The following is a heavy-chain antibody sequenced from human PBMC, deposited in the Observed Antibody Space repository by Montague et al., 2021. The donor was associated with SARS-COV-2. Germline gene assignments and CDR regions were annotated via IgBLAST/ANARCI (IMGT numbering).Heavy chain of an antibody. CDR2: IFHTGTS. Sequence: SETLSLTCNVSGDSIINIKTSYWDWIRLPPGKGLEWIGYIFHTGTSIYQASLKSRVTMSVDTSKTQFSLKLTSVPAADTAVYFCAQVNRRLGGVSFDSWGQGALVTVSS. CDR1: GDSIINIKTSY. D-gene: IGHD3-16*01. J-gene: IGHJ4*02. V-gene: IGHV4-61*05. CDR3: AQVNRRLGGVSFDS.